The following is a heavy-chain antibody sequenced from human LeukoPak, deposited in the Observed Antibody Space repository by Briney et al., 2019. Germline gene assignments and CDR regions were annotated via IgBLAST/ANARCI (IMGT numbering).Heavy chain of an antibody. J-gene: IGHJ3*02. V-gene: IGHV3-30-3*01. CDR3: AREGTARDAFDI. CDR2: ISSDGSDK. Sequence: PGGSLRLSCAASGFIFSKYGMHWARQAPGKGLEWVAFISSDGSDKYYADSMKGRFTISRDNSKNTLYLQMTSLRGEDTAMYYCAREGTARDAFDIWGQGTMVTVSS. CDR1: GFIFSKYG. D-gene: IGHD2-21*02.